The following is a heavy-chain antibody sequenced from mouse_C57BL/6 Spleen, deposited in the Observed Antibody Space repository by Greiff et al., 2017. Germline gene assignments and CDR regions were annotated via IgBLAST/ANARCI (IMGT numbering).Heavy chain of an antibody. V-gene: IGHV5-6*01. CDR3: ARQRDYYGSSLDYAMDY. CDR1: GFTFSSYG. CDR2: ISSGGSYT. D-gene: IGHD1-1*01. J-gene: IGHJ4*01. Sequence: EVQRVESGGDLVKPGGSLKLSCAASGFTFSSYGMSWVRQTPDKRLEWVATISSGGSYTHYPDSVKGRFTISRDNAKNTLYLQMSSLKSEDTAMYYCARQRDYYGSSLDYAMDYWGQGTSVTVSS.